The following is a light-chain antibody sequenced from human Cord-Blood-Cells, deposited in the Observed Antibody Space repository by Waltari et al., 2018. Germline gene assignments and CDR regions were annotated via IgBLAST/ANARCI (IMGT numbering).Light chain of an antibody. Sequence: DIQMTQSPSSLSASVGDRVTITCRASQSISSYLNWYQQKPGKAPKLLIYAASSLQSGVPSRFSGSGSGTDFTLTISSLQPEDFATYYCQQSYSTPDSFGQVNKRESK. J-gene: IGKJ2*03. CDR2: AAS. V-gene: IGKV1-39*01. CDR3: QQSYSTPDS. CDR1: QSISSY.